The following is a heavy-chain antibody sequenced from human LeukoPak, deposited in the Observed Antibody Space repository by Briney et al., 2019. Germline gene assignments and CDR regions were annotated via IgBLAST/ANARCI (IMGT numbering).Heavy chain of an antibody. V-gene: IGHV1-69*05. Sequence: SVKVSCKASGGTFSSYAISRVRQAPGQGLEWMGGIIPIFGTANYAQKFQGRVTITTDESTSTAYMELSSLRSEDTAVYYCARDKGGYSYGYFPHYWGQGTLVTVSS. CDR3: ARDKGGYSYGYFPHY. J-gene: IGHJ4*02. CDR1: GGTFSSYA. D-gene: IGHD5-18*01. CDR2: IIPIFGTA.